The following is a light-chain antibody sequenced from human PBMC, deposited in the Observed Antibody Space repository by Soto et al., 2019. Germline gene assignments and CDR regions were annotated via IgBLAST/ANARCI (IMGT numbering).Light chain of an antibody. CDR3: AAWDDSLSGVV. Sequence: QAVVTQPPSASGTPGQRVTISCCGSSSNIGSNYVYWYQQLPGTAPKLLIYRNNQRPSGVPDRFSGSKSGTSASLAISGLRSEDEADYYCAAWDDSLSGVVFGGGTKLTVL. CDR2: RNN. CDR1: SSNIGSNY. J-gene: IGLJ2*01. V-gene: IGLV1-47*01.